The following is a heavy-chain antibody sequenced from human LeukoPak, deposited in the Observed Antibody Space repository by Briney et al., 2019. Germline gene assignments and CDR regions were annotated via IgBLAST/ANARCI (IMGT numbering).Heavy chain of an antibody. CDR2: ISGSGGST. D-gene: IGHD3-22*01. V-gene: IGHV3-23*01. CDR1: GFTFSSYA. J-gene: IGHJ4*02. CDR3: ARGYYYDPYYFDY. Sequence: GGSLRLSCAASGFTFSSYAMSWVRQAPGKGLEWVSAISGSGGSTYYADSVKGRFTISRDNSKNTLYLQMNSLRAEDTALYYCARGYYYDPYYFDYWSQGTLVTVSS.